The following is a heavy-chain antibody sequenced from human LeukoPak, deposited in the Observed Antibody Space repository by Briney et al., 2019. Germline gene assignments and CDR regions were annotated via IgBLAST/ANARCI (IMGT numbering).Heavy chain of an antibody. V-gene: IGHV4-59*08. CDR2: IYYSGNT. D-gene: IGHD6-6*01. Sequence: SETLSLTCTVSGGSISGYYWSWIRQPPGKGLEWIGYIYYSGNTNYNPSLKSRITISVDTSKSQFSLKLNSVTAADTAVYYCARAGYSSSSFYYYYYMDVWGKGTTVTVSS. J-gene: IGHJ6*03. CDR1: GGSISGYY. CDR3: ARAGYSSSSFYYYYYMDV.